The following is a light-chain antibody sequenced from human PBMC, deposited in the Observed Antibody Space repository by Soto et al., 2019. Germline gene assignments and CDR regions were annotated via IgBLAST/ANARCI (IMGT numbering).Light chain of an antibody. V-gene: IGKV3-20*01. CDR1: QRVTSSY. J-gene: IGKJ1*01. Sequence: EIVLTQSPGTLSLSPGERATLSCRASQRVTSSYLAWYQQIPGQAPRLLIYGASSRATGIPDRFSGSGSGTDFTLTISRLEPEDFAVFYCPHYGSSLTWTFGQGTKVEIK. CDR3: PHYGSSLTWT. CDR2: GAS.